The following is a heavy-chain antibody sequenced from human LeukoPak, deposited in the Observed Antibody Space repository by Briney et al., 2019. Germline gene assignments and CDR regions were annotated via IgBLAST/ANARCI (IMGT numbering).Heavy chain of an antibody. CDR3: AREGSSYAPSQPFYFDS. Sequence: QSGGSLRLSCAASGFTFSTDDMNWVRQAPGKGLEWVSYISNSGYSIYYADSVKGRFTISRDNAKKSLYLQMNSLRAEDTAVYYCAREGSSYAPSQPFYFDSWGQGTLVTVSS. V-gene: IGHV3-48*03. D-gene: IGHD3-10*01. J-gene: IGHJ4*02. CDR1: GFTFSTDD. CDR2: ISNSGYSI.